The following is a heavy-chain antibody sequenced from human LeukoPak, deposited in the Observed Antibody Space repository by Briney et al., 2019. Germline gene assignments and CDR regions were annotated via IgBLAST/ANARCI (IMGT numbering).Heavy chain of an antibody. V-gene: IGHV4-59*08. J-gene: IGHJ3*02. D-gene: IGHD5-12*01. CDR2: FHYSGST. CDR1: GASISSYY. CDR3: ARLGLPNAFDI. Sequence: SETLSLTCTVSGASISSYYWSWIRQPPGKGLECIGYFHYSGSTNYNPSLKSRVTISVDTSREQFSLKLNSVTAADTAIYYCARLGLPNAFDIWGQGTMVTVSS.